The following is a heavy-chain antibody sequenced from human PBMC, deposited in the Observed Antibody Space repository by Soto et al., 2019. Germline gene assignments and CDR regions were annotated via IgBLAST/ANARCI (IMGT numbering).Heavy chain of an antibody. Sequence: QITLKESGPTLVKPTQTLTLTCTFSGFSLSTGGVGVGWIRQPPGKALEWLALIYWDDDKRYSPSLKSRLTATKDTFKAQVVRTITIMDPVDTATFYCANSRCRGDCLRSYSSHCYYGMDVWGQGTTVTVSS. CDR1: GFSLSTGGVG. V-gene: IGHV2-5*02. CDR3: ANSRCRGDCLRSYSSHCYYGMDV. D-gene: IGHD2-21*02. CDR2: IYWDDDK. J-gene: IGHJ6*02.